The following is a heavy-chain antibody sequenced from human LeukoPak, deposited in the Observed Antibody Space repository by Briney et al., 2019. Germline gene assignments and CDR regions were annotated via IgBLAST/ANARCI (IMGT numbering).Heavy chain of an antibody. V-gene: IGHV3-30-3*01. Sequence: GGSLRLSCAASGFTFSNAWMSWVRQAPGKGLEWVAVISYDGSNKYYADSVKGRFTISRDNSKNTLYLQMNSLRAEDTAVYYCARAPVLRFLEWLISWGQGTLVTVSS. D-gene: IGHD3-3*01. CDR3: ARAPVLRFLEWLIS. CDR1: GFTFSNAW. J-gene: IGHJ4*02. CDR2: ISYDGSNK.